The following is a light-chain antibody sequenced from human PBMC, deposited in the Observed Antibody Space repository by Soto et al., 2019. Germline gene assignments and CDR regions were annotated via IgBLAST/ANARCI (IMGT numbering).Light chain of an antibody. V-gene: IGKV3-11*01. J-gene: IGKJ5*01. CDR3: QLRSNWPIT. Sequence: DIVVPQSPATLSLSPGERATLSCRASQSVSSYLAWYQQKPGQAPRLLIYDASNRATGIPARFSGSGSGTDFTLAISSLEPEDFAVYYCQLRSNWPITVGQGTRLEIK. CDR1: QSVSSY. CDR2: DAS.